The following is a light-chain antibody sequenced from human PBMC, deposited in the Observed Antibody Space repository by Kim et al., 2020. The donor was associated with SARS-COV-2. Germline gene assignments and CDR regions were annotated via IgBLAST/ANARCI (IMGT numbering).Light chain of an antibody. J-gene: IGKJ4*01. CDR2: EAS. Sequence: ASVGIRVTMTCRASQSISVSLAWYQQKPGKAPNLLIYEASSLESGVPSRFSGSGSGTEFTLTINCLQPDDFATYYCQQYDSYPLTFGGGTKVDIK. CDR1: QSISVS. V-gene: IGKV1-5*03. CDR3: QQYDSYPLT.